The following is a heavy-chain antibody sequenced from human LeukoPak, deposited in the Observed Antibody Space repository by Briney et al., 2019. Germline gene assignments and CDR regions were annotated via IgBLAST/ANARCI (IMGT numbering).Heavy chain of an antibody. Sequence: SQTLSLTCTVSGGSISSGDYYWSWIRQPPGKGLEWIGYIYYSGSTYYNPSLKSRVTISVDTSKNQFSLKLSSVTAADTAVYYCARGSSGYSSNYFDYWGQGTLVTVSS. CDR3: ARGSSGYSSNYFDY. CDR1: GGSISSGDYY. D-gene: IGHD5-18*01. V-gene: IGHV4-30-4*08. J-gene: IGHJ4*02. CDR2: IYYSGST.